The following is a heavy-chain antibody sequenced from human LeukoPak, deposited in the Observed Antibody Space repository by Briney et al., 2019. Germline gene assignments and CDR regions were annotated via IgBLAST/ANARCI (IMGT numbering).Heavy chain of an antibody. D-gene: IGHD6-19*01. J-gene: IGHJ4*02. CDR2: ISGSGGRT. CDR1: GFTFSSYA. V-gene: IGHV3-23*01. CDR3: ARERYSSGWFDY. Sequence: HPGGSLRLSCAASGFTFSSYAMIWVRQAPGKGLEGVSAISGSGGRTYYGDSVKGRFTNSRDNSKNTVYLQMNSLRAEDTAVYYCARERYSSGWFDYWGQGTLVTVSS.